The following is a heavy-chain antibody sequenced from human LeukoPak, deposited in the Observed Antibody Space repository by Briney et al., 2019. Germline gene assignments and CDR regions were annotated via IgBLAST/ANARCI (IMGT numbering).Heavy chain of an antibody. Sequence: ASETLSLTCGVSGGSISGTNWWSWVRQPPGQGLEWIGEISLRGLTNYNPSLRSRLTMSLDESKNQVSLNLTSVTAADTAVYYCSRESGPFSPFGFWGQGTLVSVSS. V-gene: IGHV4-4*02. J-gene: IGHJ4*02. CDR3: SRESGPFSPFGF. CDR2: ISLRGLT. D-gene: IGHD1-26*01. CDR1: GGSISGTNW.